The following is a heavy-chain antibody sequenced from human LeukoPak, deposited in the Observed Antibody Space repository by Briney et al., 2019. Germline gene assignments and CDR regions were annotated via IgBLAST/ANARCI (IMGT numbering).Heavy chain of an antibody. J-gene: IGHJ6*04. CDR2: IRYDGSNK. CDR1: GFTFSSYG. D-gene: IGHD2-15*01. CDR3: AQLTGGYCSGGSCYYSDRPDV. Sequence: PGGSLRLSCAASGFTFSSYGMHWVRQAPGKGLEWVAFIRYDGSNKYYADSVKGRFTISRDNSKNTLYLQMNSLRAEDTAVYYCAQLTGGYCSGGSCYYSDRPDVWGKGTTVTISS. V-gene: IGHV3-30*02.